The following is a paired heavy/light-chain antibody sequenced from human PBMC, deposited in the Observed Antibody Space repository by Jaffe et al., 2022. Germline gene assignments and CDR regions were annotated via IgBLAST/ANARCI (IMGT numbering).Heavy chain of an antibody. D-gene: IGHD1-26*01. CDR3: SREYPIVGAKTPLDY. V-gene: IGHV3-49*04. J-gene: IGHJ4*02. CDR2: IRSRAAGETT. Sequence: EVQLVESGGGLVQPGRSLRLSCTASGFTFGDYVMSWVRQAPGKGLEWVGSIRSRAAGETTEYAASVTGRFAISRDDSKSVVYLQMNSLETEDTAVYYCSREYPIVGAKTPLDYWGQGTLVTVSS. CDR1: GFTFGDYV.
Light chain of an antibody. CDR2: KIS. CDR1: QSLVHSDGNTY. CDR3: LQATQFPRT. Sequence: DIVMTQTPLSSPVTLGQPASISCRSSQSLVHSDGNTYLSWLQQRPGQPPRLLIYKISNRFSGVPDRFSGSGAGTDFTLKISRVEAEDVGVYYCLQATQFPRTFGQGTKLEI. J-gene: IGKJ2*01. V-gene: IGKV2-24*01.